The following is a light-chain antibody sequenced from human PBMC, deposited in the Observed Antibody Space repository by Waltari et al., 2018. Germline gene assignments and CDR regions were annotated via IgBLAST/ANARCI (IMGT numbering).Light chain of an antibody. CDR3: SSYAGSSKGV. Sequence: QSALTQPASVSGSPGQSITISCTGTSSDVGNYKRVSWYQQHPGKAPKLMIYAVSKRPSGVSDRFSGSKSGDMASLTIAGLQPEDGAEYFCSSYAGSSKGVFGGGTKVTVL. CDR1: SSDVGNYKR. V-gene: IGLV2-23*02. CDR2: AVS. J-gene: IGLJ2*01.